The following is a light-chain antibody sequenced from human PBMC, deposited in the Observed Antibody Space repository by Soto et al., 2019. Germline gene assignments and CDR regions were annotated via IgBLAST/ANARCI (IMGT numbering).Light chain of an antibody. CDR2: AAS. Sequence: ETVLTQSPGTLSLSPGERATLSCRASQSIITNYLAWCRQKPGQAPRLLIYAASSRATGIPDRFSGSGSGTDFTLTISRLEPEDFAVYYCHQYGTSVGTFGQGTKVDIK. CDR3: HQYGTSVGT. CDR1: QSIITNY. V-gene: IGKV3-20*01. J-gene: IGKJ1*01.